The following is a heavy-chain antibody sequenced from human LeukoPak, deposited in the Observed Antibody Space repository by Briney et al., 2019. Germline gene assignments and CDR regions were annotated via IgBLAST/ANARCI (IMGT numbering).Heavy chain of an antibody. CDR3: ARLSPVGTGGQWYFDV. V-gene: IGHV4-59*08. CDR1: GGSIGAYY. J-gene: IGHJ2*01. D-gene: IGHD2-8*02. Sequence: SETLSLTCSVSGGSIGAYYWSWIRQPPGKGLEWIGYVYNSGITDYSPSLKSRGTISVDTSKIQFSLRLSSVTAADTAVYYCARLSPVGTGGQWYFDVWGRGALVTVSS. CDR2: VYNSGIT.